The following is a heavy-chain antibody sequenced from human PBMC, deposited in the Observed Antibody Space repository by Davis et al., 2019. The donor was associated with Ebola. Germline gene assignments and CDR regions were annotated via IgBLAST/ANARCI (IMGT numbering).Heavy chain of an antibody. J-gene: IGHJ6*04. CDR3: ARTGGIDNTIEYYYGMDV. Sequence: AASVKVSCKASGYTYTSYAMHWVRQAPGQRLEWMGWINAGNGNTKYSQKFQGRVTMTRDTSISTAYMELSRLRSDDTAVYYCARTGGIDNTIEYYYGMDVWGKGTTVTVSS. D-gene: IGHD3-16*01. CDR2: INAGNGNT. CDR1: GYTYTSYA. V-gene: IGHV1-3*01.